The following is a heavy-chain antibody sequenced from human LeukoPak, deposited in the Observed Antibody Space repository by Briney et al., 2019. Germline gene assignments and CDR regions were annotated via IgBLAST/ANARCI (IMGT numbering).Heavy chain of an antibody. Sequence: GGSLRLSCAASGFTLSSYGLHWVRQAPRKGLEWVAVISYDGSNKYYADSVKGRFTISRDNSKNTLYLQMNSLRAEDTAVYYCAKGPQTGYSNWGQGTMVTVSS. CDR2: ISYDGSNK. J-gene: IGHJ3*01. V-gene: IGHV3-30*18. CDR1: GFTLSSYG. CDR3: AKGPQTGYSN. D-gene: IGHD6-13*01.